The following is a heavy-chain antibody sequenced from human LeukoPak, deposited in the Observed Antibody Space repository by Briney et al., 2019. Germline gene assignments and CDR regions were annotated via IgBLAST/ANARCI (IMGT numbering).Heavy chain of an antibody. CDR3: ARGVTTEFDY. D-gene: IGHD4-11*01. J-gene: IGHJ4*02. V-gene: IGHV3-21*01. Sequence: GGSLRLSCAASGFTFSSYGMNWVRQAPGKGLEWVSSISSSSSYIYYADSVKGRFTISRDNAKNSLYLQMNSLRAEDTAVYYCARGVTTEFDYWGQGTLVTVSS. CDR1: GFTFSSYG. CDR2: ISSSSSYI.